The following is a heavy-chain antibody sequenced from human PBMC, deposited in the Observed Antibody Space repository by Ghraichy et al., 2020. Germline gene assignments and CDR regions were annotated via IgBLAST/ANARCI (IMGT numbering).Heavy chain of an antibody. V-gene: IGHV3-30*18. CDR3: AKDQAYCGGDCYSGVGRYYYYYMDV. D-gene: IGHD2-21*02. Sequence: GGSLRLSCAASGFTFSSYGMHWVRQAPGKGLEWVAVISYDGSNKYYADSVKGRFTISRDNSKNTLYLQMNSLRAEDTAVYYCAKDQAYCGGDCYSGVGRYYYYYMDVWGKGTTVTVSS. CDR2: ISYDGSNK. CDR1: GFTFSSYG. J-gene: IGHJ6*03.